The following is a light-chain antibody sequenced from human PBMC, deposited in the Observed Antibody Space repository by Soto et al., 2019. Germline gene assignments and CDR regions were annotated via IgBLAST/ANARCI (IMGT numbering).Light chain of an antibody. CDR2: AAS. J-gene: IGKJ1*01. V-gene: IGKV1-39*01. Sequence: DIQMTQSPSSLSASVGARVTITCRASQSISSYLNWYQQKPGKAPKIMIYAASSLQSGVPSRFSGSGSGTDFTLTISSLQPEDFATYYCQQSYSTPQTFGQGTKVDIK. CDR3: QQSYSTPQT. CDR1: QSISSY.